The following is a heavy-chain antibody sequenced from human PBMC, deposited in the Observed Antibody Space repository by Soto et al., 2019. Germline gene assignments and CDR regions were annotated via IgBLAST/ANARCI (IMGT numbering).Heavy chain of an antibody. CDR2: IKQDGSEK. Sequence: AGSLILSCAVSGFNFNNYGINWVRRAPGKGLEWVANIKQDGSEKYYVDSVKGRFTISRDNAKNSLYLQMNSLRAEDTAVYYCARGVNSSGNFDYWGQGTLVTVSS. CDR1: GFNFNNYG. J-gene: IGHJ4*02. V-gene: IGHV3-7*03. CDR3: ARGVNSSGNFDY. D-gene: IGHD3-22*01.